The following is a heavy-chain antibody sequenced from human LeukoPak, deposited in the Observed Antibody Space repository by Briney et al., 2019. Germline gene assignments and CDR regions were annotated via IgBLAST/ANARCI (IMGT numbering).Heavy chain of an antibody. V-gene: IGHV3-30*02. D-gene: IGHD1-26*01. CDR1: GFTFSNYG. Sequence: GGSLRLSCAASGFTFSNYGMHWVRQAPGKGLEWVAFIRYDGSDKYYADSVKGRFTISRDNSKNTLYLQMNRLRAEDTAVYYCAKGSGSSGYYWGQGTLVTVSS. CDR2: IRYDGSDK. CDR3: AKGSGSSGYY. J-gene: IGHJ4*02.